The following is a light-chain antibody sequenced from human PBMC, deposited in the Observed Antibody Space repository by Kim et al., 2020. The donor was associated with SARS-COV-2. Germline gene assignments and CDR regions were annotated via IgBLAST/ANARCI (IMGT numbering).Light chain of an antibody. CDR3: SSYTSSNTWV. V-gene: IGLV2-14*04. CDR1: SSDIGAYKF. Sequence: GQAITISCTGTSSDIGAYKFVSWCQQHPGKAPKLMIFYVNRRPSGVSSRFSGSKSANTASLTISGLQAEDEADYYCSSYTSSNTWVFGGGTKVTVL. CDR2: YVN. J-gene: IGLJ3*02.